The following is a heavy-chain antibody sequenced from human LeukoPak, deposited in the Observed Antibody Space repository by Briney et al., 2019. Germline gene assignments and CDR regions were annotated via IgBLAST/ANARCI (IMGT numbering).Heavy chain of an antibody. D-gene: IGHD6-13*01. Sequence: SETLSLTCTVSGGSISSYYWSWIRQPPGKGLEWIGYIYYSGSTNYNPSLKSRVTISVDTSKNQFSLKLSSVTAADTAVYYCARSTLAAADAFDIWGQGTMVTVSS. CDR1: GGSISSYY. CDR2: IYYSGST. V-gene: IGHV4-59*01. CDR3: ARSTLAAADAFDI. J-gene: IGHJ3*02.